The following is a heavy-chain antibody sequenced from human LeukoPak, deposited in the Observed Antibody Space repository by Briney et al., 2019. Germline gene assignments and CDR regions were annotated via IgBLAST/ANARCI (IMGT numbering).Heavy chain of an antibody. V-gene: IGHV3-11*01. CDR2: ISSSGSTI. J-gene: IGHJ4*02. CDR1: GFTFSDYY. D-gene: IGHD2-2*01. CDR3: ARENKYQLLF. Sequence: GGSLRRSCAASGFTFSDYYMSWLRHAPGKGLEWVLYISSSGSTIYYADSVKGRFTIARDNAKNSLYLQMNSLRAEDTAVYYCARENKYQLLFWGQGTLVTVSS.